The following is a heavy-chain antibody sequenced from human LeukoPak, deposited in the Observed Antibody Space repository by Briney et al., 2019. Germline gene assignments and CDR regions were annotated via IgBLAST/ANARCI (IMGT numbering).Heavy chain of an antibody. V-gene: IGHV3-23*01. CDR3: ARFAAGGSYYYYMDV. CDR2: ISGSGGSI. Sequence: GGSLRLSCAASGFTFSSYAMSWVRQAPGKGLEWVSAISGSGGSIYYADSVKGRFTISRDNAKNSLYLQMNSLRADDTAVYYCARFAAGGSYYYYMDVWGKGITVTVSS. CDR1: GFTFSSYA. D-gene: IGHD3-10*01. J-gene: IGHJ6*03.